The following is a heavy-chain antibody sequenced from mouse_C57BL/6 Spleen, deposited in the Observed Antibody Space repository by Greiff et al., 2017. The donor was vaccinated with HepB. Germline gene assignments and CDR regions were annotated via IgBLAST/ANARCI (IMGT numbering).Heavy chain of an antibody. J-gene: IGHJ2*01. D-gene: IGHD4-1*01. Sequence: EVQLQESGPELVKPGASVKMSCKASGYTFTDYNMHWVKQSHGKSLEWIGYINPNNGGTSYNQKFKGKATLTVNKSSSTAYMELRSLTSEDSAVYYCAREGDWAFDYWGQGTTLTVSS. CDR1: GYTFTDYN. V-gene: IGHV1-22*01. CDR2: INPNNGGT. CDR3: AREGDWAFDY.